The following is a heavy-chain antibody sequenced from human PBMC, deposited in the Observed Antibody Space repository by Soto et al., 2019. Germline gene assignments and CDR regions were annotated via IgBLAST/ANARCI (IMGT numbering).Heavy chain of an antibody. V-gene: IGHV4-39*01. Sequence: LHLQESGPGLVKPSETLSLTCTVSGDSITSSNKYWGWARQPPGKGLEWIGSTYYRGSAYYSPSLKSRVTISIDSSENQLSLKLSSVTAADTAVYYCARRSSDSSGYYYVDYWGQGTLVTVSS. CDR2: TYYRGSA. D-gene: IGHD3-22*01. J-gene: IGHJ4*02. CDR1: GDSITSSNKY. CDR3: ARRSSDSSGYYYVDY.